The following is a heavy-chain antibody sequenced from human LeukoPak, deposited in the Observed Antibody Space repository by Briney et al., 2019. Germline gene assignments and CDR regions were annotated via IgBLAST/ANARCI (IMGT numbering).Heavy chain of an antibody. CDR3: ARHTNSAVIIGDWFDP. Sequence: SSETLSLTCTVSGGFMYSYYWSWIRQPPGKGPEWIGYVYYSGSTNYSPSLKSRVTISVDTSKSQFSLKLTSVTAADTAMYYCARHTNSAVIIGDWFDPWGQGTLVTVSS. CDR1: GGFMYSYY. CDR2: VYYSGST. V-gene: IGHV4-59*08. D-gene: IGHD1-26*01. J-gene: IGHJ5*02.